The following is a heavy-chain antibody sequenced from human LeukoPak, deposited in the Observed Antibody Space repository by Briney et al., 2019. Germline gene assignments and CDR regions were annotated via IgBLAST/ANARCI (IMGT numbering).Heavy chain of an antibody. CDR3: ARRGGNSVRAHFDY. V-gene: IGHV4-39*01. D-gene: IGHD4-23*01. J-gene: IGHJ4*02. CDR2: IYYSGST. Sequence: SETLSLTCTVSGGSISSSSYYWGWIRQPPGKGLEWIGSIYYSGSTYYNPSLKSRVTISVDTSKNQFSLKLSSVTAADTAMYYCARRGGNSVRAHFDYWGQGTLVTVSS. CDR1: GGSISSSSYY.